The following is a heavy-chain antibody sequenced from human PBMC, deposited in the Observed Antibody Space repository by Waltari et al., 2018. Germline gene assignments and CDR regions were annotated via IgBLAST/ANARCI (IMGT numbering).Heavy chain of an antibody. D-gene: IGHD3-22*01. V-gene: IGHV3-30-3*01. CDR3: AREANDYYDSSGYYFDY. CDR1: GFTFSSYA. CDR2: ISYDGSNK. Sequence: QVQLVESGGGVVQPGRSLRLSCAASGFTFSSYAMHWVRQAPGKGLEWVAVISYDGSNKYYGDSVKCRFTISRDNSKNTLYLQMNSLRAEDTAVYYCAREANDYYDSSGYYFDYWGQGTLVTVSS. J-gene: IGHJ4*02.